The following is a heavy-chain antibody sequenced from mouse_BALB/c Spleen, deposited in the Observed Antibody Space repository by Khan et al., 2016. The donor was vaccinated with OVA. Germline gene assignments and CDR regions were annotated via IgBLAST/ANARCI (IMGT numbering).Heavy chain of an antibody. Sequence: VQLQQSGAELVKPGASVKLSCKASGYTFTNYWVHWVKQRPGQGLEWIGGIYPGDGRTYNNEKFKSKATLTVDKASSTAYMHLPSLTSEDSAVYDSGRNAYFGNYFDYWGQGTTLTVSS. CDR2: IYPGDGRT. J-gene: IGHJ2*01. V-gene: IGHV1S81*02. CDR3: GRNAYFGNYFDY. CDR1: GYTFTNYW. D-gene: IGHD2-10*01.